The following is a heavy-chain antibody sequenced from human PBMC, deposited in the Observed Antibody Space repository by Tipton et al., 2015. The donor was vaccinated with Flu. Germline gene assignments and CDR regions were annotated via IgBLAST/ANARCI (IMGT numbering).Heavy chain of an antibody. D-gene: IGHD1-1*01. J-gene: IGHJ3*01. Sequence: QLVQSGGGVERPGGSLRLSCAASGFTFDDYGMSWVRQAPGKGLEWVSGINWHGGRTGYAASVKGGFTIPRDNAKNSLDLQMNRLIMVVSAFYFCSSVDVQRGGFGFRGQGSLVTVFS. CDR3: SSVDVQRGGFGF. V-gene: IGHV3-20*04. CDR1: GFTFDDYG. CDR2: INWHGGRT.